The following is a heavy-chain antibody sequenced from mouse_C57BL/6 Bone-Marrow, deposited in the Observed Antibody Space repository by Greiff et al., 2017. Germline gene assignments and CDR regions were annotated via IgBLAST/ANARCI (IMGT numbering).Heavy chain of an antibody. CDR2: ISSGGSYT. CDR3: ARHIGLRRRGKLMDC. CDR1: GFTFSSYG. J-gene: IGHJ4*01. D-gene: IGHD2-4*01. V-gene: IGHV5-6*01. Sequence: EVQLVESGGDLVKPGGSLKLSCAASGFTFSSYGMSWVRQTPDKRLEWVATISSGGSYTYYPDSVKGRFTISRDNAKNTLYLQMSSLKSEDTAMYDCARHIGLRRRGKLMDCWGQGTSVTVSS.